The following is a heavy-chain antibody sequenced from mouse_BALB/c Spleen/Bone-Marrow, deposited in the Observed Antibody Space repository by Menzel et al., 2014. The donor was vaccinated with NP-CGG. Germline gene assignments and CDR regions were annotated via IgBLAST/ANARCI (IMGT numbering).Heavy chain of an antibody. J-gene: IGHJ4*01. D-gene: IGHD2-2*01. V-gene: IGHV2-9*02. Sequence: VNVVESGPGLVAPSQSLSITCTVSGFSLTSYGVHWVRQPPGKGLEWLGVIWAGGSTNYNSALMSRLSISKDNSKSQVFLKMNSLQTVDTAMYYCARDWLRRAMDYWGQGTSVTVSS. CDR1: GFSLTSYG. CDR2: IWAGGST. CDR3: ARDWLRRAMDY.